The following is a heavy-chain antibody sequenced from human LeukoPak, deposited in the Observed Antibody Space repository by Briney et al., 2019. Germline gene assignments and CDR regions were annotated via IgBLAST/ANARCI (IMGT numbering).Heavy chain of an antibody. V-gene: IGHV3-74*01. CDR1: GFTFSSYW. CDR3: ARGGEYYYDSSGYFLFFH. J-gene: IGHJ4*02. D-gene: IGHD3-22*01. CDR2: INSDGSST. Sequence: PGGSLRLSCAASGFTFSSYWMHWVRQAPGKGLVWVSRINSDGSSTSYADSVKGRFTISRDNAKNTLYLQMNSLRAEDTAVYYCARGGEYYYDSSGYFLFFHWGQGTLVTVSS.